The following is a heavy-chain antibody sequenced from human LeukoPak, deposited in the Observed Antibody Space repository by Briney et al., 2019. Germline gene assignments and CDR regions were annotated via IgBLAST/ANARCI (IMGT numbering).Heavy chain of an antibody. J-gene: IGHJ3*01. CDR3: ARDGVRLADHDGFDF. V-gene: IGHV1-18*01. D-gene: IGHD6-19*01. Sequence: ASVKVSCKASGYTFTTYGLTWVRQAPGQGLEWMGWISGNNGDTNFAQKFQGTVTMTKDTSTSTAYMELRSLRSDDTAVYYCARDGVRLADHDGFDFWGQGTMVTVSS. CDR1: GYTFTTYG. CDR2: ISGNNGDT.